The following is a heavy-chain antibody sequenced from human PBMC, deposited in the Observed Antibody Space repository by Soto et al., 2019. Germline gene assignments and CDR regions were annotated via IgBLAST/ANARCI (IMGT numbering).Heavy chain of an antibody. CDR1: GFTFSSYD. V-gene: IGHV3-13*05. CDR2: IGTAGDP. CDR3: ARGSWDYDILTGYYNVYYFDY. D-gene: IGHD3-9*01. J-gene: IGHJ4*02. Sequence: EVQLVESGGGLVKPGGSLRLSCAASGFTFSSYDMHWVRQATGKGLEWVSAIGTAGDPYYPGSVKGRFTISRENAKNSLYLQMNSLRAGDTAVYYCARGSWDYDILTGYYNVYYFDYWGQGTLVTVSS.